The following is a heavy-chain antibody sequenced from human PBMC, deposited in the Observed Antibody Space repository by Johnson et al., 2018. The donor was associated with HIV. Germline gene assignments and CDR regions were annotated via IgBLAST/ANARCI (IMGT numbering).Heavy chain of an antibody. D-gene: IGHD2-15*01. J-gene: IGHJ3*02. V-gene: IGHV3-66*01. Sequence: VQLVESGGGLVQPGGSLRLSCAASGFTVSSNYMSWVRQAPGKGLEWVSVIYSGGSTYYADSVKGRFTIPRDNSKNTLYRQMNSLRAGDTAVYYCARRNGDIHAFDIWGQGTMVTVSS. CDR2: IYSGGST. CDR1: GFTVSSNY. CDR3: ARRNGDIHAFDI.